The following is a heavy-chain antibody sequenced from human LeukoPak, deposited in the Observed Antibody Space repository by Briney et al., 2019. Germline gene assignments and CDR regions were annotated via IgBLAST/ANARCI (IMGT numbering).Heavy chain of an antibody. J-gene: IGHJ6*02. D-gene: IGHD5-12*01. CDR1: GDSVSSNSAA. CDR2: TYYRSKWYN. CDR3: ARAFIVAKPYGGHYYYYYGMDV. Sequence: SQTLSLTCAISGDSVSSNSAAWNWIRQSPSRGLEWLGRTYYRSKWYNDYAVSVKSRITINPDTSKNQFSLQLNSVTPEDTAVYYCARAFIVAKPYGGHYYYYYGMDVWGQGTTVTVSS. V-gene: IGHV6-1*01.